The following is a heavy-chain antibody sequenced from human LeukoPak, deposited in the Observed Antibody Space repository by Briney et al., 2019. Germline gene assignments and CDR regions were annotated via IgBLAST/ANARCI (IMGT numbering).Heavy chain of an antibody. D-gene: IGHD5-24*01. Sequence: GASVRVSCKASGYTFTSYDINWVRQATGQGLEWMGWMNPNSANTGYAQKFQGRVTITEDTSTDTAYMELSSLRSEDTAVYYCATLLLEMATIRSRYFDLWGRGTLVTVSS. CDR3: ATLLLEMATIRSRYFDL. CDR2: MNPNSANT. J-gene: IGHJ2*01. CDR1: GYTFTSYD. V-gene: IGHV1-8*03.